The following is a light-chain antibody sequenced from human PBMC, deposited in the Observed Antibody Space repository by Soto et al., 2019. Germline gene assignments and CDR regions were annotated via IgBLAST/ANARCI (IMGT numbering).Light chain of an antibody. CDR1: QSISSW. Sequence: DIQMTQSPSTLSASVGDRVTITCRASQSISSWLAWYQQKPGKAPKLLSYKASRLESGVPSRFSGSGSGTEFTLTISSLQPDDFATYYCQQYNSYSRTFGQGTKVEIK. V-gene: IGKV1-5*03. CDR2: KAS. CDR3: QQYNSYSRT. J-gene: IGKJ1*01.